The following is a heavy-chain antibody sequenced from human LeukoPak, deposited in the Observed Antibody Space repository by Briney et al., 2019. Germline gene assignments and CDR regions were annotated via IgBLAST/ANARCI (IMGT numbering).Heavy chain of an antibody. D-gene: IGHD3-22*01. CDR2: IKEDGGEI. J-gene: IGHJ4*02. V-gene: IGHV3-7*01. Sequence: GGSLRLSCAASGFPFSRYWMSWVRQAPGKGLEWVANIKEDGGEIYYVDSVKGRFTISRDNTKNSLFLQMNSLRAEDTAVYYCARDDYYSNADWGQGTLVTVSS. CDR1: GFPFSRYW. CDR3: ARDDYYSNAD.